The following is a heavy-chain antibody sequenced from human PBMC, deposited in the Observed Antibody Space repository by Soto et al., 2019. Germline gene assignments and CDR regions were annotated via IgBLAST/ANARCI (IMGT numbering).Heavy chain of an antibody. V-gene: IGHV4-59*12. CDR1: GGSMSPYY. Sequence: SETLSLTCTVSGGSMSPYYWSWIRQTPGKGLEWIAYIYFSGYTNYSPSLKSRVTISVDTSKNQFSLKLSSVTTADTAVYSCARTPWDGYTGYYFDYWGQGTLVTVSS. D-gene: IGHD5-18*01. CDR3: ARTPWDGYTGYYFDY. CDR2: IYFSGYT. J-gene: IGHJ4*02.